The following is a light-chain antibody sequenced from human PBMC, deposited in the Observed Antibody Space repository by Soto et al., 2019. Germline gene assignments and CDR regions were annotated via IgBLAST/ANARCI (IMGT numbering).Light chain of an antibody. J-gene: IGKJ5*01. CDR2: GAS. CDR3: QHYGSSLSIT. V-gene: IGKV3-20*01. CDR1: QSISSSY. Sequence: EIVLTQSPGTLSLSPGERATLSFRASQSISSSYLAWYQQKPGQAPRLLIYGASSRASGCPNRFSGSGSGTDFTLTISRLEPEDFAVYYCQHYGSSLSITFGQGTRLEIK.